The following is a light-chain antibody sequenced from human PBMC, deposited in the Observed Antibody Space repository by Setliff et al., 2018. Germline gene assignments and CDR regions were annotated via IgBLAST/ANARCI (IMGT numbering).Light chain of an antibody. J-gene: IGKJ4*01. Sequence: DIVMTQSPGSLAVSLGERATINCKSXQSVXNSXXXXXXXXXYXXXXXQPPKLLXXWASSRDSGVPDRFSGSGSGTDFTLTISSLQAEDVAVYYCHQYYSAPLTFGGGTK. CDR2: WAS. CDR1: QSVXNSXXXXXX. CDR3: HQYYSAPLT. V-gene: IGKV4-1*01.